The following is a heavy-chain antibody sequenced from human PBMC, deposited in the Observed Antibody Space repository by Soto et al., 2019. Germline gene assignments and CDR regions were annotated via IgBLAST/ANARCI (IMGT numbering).Heavy chain of an antibody. J-gene: IGHJ5*01. CDR1: GFTFSTYG. Sequence: GGSLRLSCAGSGFTFSTYGLHWVRQPPGKGLEWVAFVSFDGSEKYYAESVKGRFTISRDNPRNTLFLQLTSLRTEDTAVYFCAKDPIPAVNRGSRFDSWGRGALVTVSS. CDR3: AKDPIPAVNRGSRFDS. CDR2: VSFDGSEK. V-gene: IGHV3-30*02. D-gene: IGHD2-2*01.